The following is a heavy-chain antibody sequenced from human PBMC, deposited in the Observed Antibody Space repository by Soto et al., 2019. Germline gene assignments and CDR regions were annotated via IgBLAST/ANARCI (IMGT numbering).Heavy chain of an antibody. V-gene: IGHV3-9*01. D-gene: IGHD3-22*01. J-gene: IGHJ6*01. CDR2: ISWNSKSK. Sequence: EVQLVESGGTLVQPGRSLRLSCATSGFMFADYAMHWVRQAPGKGLEWVSGISWNSKSKDYADAVRGRFTISRDNAKKTLYLQMTTLRAEETALYYCAKDIDRSGGAYYAMDVWGQGSTVTVSS. CDR3: AKDIDRSGGAYYAMDV. CDR1: GFMFADYA.